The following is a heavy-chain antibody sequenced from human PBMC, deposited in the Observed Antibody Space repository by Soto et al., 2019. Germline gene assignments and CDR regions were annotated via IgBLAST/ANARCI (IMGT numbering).Heavy chain of an antibody. Sequence: GGSLRLSCAASGFTFISYAMSWVRQAPGKGLEWVSAISGSGGSTYYADSVKGRFTISRDNSKNTLYLQMNSLRAEDTAVYYCAKGNLPHDYSNFAFDIWGQGTMVTVSS. CDR3: AKGNLPHDYSNFAFDI. D-gene: IGHD4-4*01. CDR1: GFTFISYA. CDR2: ISGSGGST. V-gene: IGHV3-23*01. J-gene: IGHJ3*02.